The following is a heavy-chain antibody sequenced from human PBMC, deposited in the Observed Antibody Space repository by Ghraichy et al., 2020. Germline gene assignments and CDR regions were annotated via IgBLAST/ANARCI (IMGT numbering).Heavy chain of an antibody. Sequence: SGPTLVKPTQTLTLTCTFSGFSLSTSGMCVSWIRQPPGKALEWLALIDWDDDKYYSTSLKTRLTISKDTSKNQVVLTMTNMDPVDTATYYCARCMVRGVIMEGYGAFDIWGQGTMVTVSS. CDR3: ARCMVRGVIMEGYGAFDI. J-gene: IGHJ3*02. CDR2: IDWDDDK. V-gene: IGHV2-70*01. CDR1: GFSLSTSGMC. D-gene: IGHD3-10*01.